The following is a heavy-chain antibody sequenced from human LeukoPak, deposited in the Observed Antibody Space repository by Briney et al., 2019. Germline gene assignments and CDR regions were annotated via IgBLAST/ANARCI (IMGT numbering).Heavy chain of an antibody. CDR2: IYSGGNA. V-gene: IGHV3-53*01. CDR3: ARRAGEYSHPYDY. CDR1: GFTVSSNS. J-gene: IGHJ4*02. D-gene: IGHD4-17*01. Sequence: GGSLRLSCTVSGFTVSSNSMSWVRQAPGKGLEWVSFIYSGGNAHYSDSVKGRFTISRDNSKNTLYLQMNSLRAEDTAVYYCARRAGEYSHPYDYWGQGTLVTVSS.